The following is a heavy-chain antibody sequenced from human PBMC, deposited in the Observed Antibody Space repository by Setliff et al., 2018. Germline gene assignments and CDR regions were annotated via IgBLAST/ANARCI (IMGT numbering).Heavy chain of an antibody. CDR1: GYTFTNYG. V-gene: IGHV1-18*01. Sequence: GASVKVSCKTSGYTFTNYGITWVRQAPGQGLEWMEWINNYSFKTNYPQKFLGKVTVTTDTSTGTAYMELGSLTSDDTAIYYCARINFYVSSGYYYAPDYWGPGTLVTVSS. D-gene: IGHD3-22*01. CDR3: ARINFYVSSGYYYAPDY. J-gene: IGHJ4*02. CDR2: INNYSFKT.